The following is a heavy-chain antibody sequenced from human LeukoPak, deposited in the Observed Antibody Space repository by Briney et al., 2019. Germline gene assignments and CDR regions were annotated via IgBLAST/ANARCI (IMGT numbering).Heavy chain of an antibody. CDR1: GFTFSSYA. D-gene: IGHD6-19*01. J-gene: IGHJ4*02. CDR2: ISGSGGST. V-gene: IGHV3-23*01. CDR3: AKRSSGYSSALYYFDY. Sequence: AGGSLRLSCAASGFTFSSYAMSWARQAPGKGLEWVSAISGSGGSTYYADSVKGRFTISRDNSKNTLYLQMNSLRAEDTAVCYCAKRSSGYSSALYYFDYWGQGTLVTVSS.